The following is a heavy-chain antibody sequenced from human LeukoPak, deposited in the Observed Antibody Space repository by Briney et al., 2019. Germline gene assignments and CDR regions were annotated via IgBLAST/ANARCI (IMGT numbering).Heavy chain of an antibody. Sequence: SETLSLTCTVSGGSISSSSYYWGWIRQPPWKGLEWIGSIYYSGSTYYNPSLKSRVTISVDTSKNQFSLKLSSVTAADTAVYLCVGCVGVFGSGGRSYYYYYYMDVWGKGTTVTISS. J-gene: IGHJ6*03. CDR2: IYYSGST. CDR1: GGSISSSSYY. V-gene: IGHV4-39*01. D-gene: IGHD3-10*01. CDR3: VGCVGVFGSGGRSYYYYYYMDV.